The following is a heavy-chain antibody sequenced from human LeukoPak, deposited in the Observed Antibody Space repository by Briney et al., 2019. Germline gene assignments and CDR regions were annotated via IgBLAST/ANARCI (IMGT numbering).Heavy chain of an antibody. J-gene: IGHJ5*02. CDR3: ARAHSGDYDFWSGYPNWFDP. D-gene: IGHD3-3*01. Sequence: ASVKVSCKASGYTFTSYGISWVRQAPGQGLEWMRWISAYNGNTNYAQKLQGRVTMTTDTSTSTAYMELGSLRSDDTAVYYCARAHSGDYDFWSGYPNWFDPWGQGTLVTVSS. V-gene: IGHV1-18*01. CDR2: ISAYNGNT. CDR1: GYTFTSYG.